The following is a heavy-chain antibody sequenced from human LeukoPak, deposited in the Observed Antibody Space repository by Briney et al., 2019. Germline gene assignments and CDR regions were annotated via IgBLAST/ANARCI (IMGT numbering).Heavy chain of an antibody. CDR2: ISYDGSNK. CDR3: ARDSRAY. Sequence: GRSLRLSCAASGFTFSSYAMHWVRQAPGKGLEWVAVISYDGSNKYYADSVKGRFTISRDNSKNTLYLQMNSLRAEDTAVYYCARDSRAYWGQGTLVTVSS. J-gene: IGHJ4*02. CDR1: GFTFSSYA. V-gene: IGHV3-30-3*01.